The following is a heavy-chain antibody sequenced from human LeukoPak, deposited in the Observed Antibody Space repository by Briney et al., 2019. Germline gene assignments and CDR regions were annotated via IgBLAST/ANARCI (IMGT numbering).Heavy chain of an antibody. CDR1: GGSISSYY. CDR3: ARVGYDSSGYATLDY. D-gene: IGHD3-22*01. CDR2: IYYSGST. J-gene: IGHJ4*02. Sequence: PSETLSLTCTVSGGSISSYYWSWIRQPPGKGPEWIGYIYYSGSTNYNPSLKSRVTISVDTSKNQFSLKLSSVTAADTAVYYCARVGYDSSGYATLDYWGQGTLVTVSS. V-gene: IGHV4-59*01.